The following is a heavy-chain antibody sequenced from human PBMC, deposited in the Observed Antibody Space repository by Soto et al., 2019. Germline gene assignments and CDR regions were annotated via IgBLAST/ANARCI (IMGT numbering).Heavy chain of an antibody. Sequence: QVQLVQSGAEVKKPGSSVKVSCKASGGTFSSYAISWVRQAPGQGLEWMGGIIPIFGTANYAQKFQGRVTITADESTSTAYMELSSLRSEDTAVYYCARGELLYGAYYYYGMDVWGQGTTVTVSS. D-gene: IGHD2-2*02. V-gene: IGHV1-69*01. J-gene: IGHJ6*02. CDR3: ARGELLYGAYYYYGMDV. CDR1: GGTFSSYA. CDR2: IIPIFGTA.